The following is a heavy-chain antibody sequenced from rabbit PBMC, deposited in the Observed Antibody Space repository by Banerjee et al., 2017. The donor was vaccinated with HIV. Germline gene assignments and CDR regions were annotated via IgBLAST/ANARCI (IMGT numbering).Heavy chain of an antibody. J-gene: IGHJ4*01. CDR1: GFSLSNNYV. D-gene: IGHD4-1*01. CDR2: INTSSGNI. Sequence: QSLQESGGGLFQPGGSLALTCKASGFSLSNNYVMCWVRQAPGKGLEWIGCINTSSGNIVYASWAKGRFTISKTSSTTVTLQMTSLTATDTATYFCARGDISSGWDLWGPGTLVTFS. CDR3: ARGDISSGWDL. V-gene: IGHV1S40*01.